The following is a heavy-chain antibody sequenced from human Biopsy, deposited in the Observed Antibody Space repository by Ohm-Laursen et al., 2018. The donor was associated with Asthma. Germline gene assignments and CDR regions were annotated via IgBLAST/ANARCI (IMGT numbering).Heavy chain of an antibody. CDR1: GDSITSDGCC. J-gene: IGHJ4*02. CDR2: IHHSGTS. Sequence: TLSLTCTVSGDSITSDGCCWNWIRQHPGKGLEWIGYIHHSGTSYFNPSLKSRVSFSRDTSKNQFSLRLSSVTAADTAMYYCARIPRRSGSYFVDYWGQGTLVTVSS. D-gene: IGHD3-22*01. CDR3: ARIPRRSGSYFVDY. V-gene: IGHV4-31*03.